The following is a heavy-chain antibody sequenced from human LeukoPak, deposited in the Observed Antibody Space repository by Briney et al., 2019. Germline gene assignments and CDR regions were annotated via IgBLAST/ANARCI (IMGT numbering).Heavy chain of an antibody. J-gene: IGHJ3*02. CDR3: ARLGDYGDYDDAFDI. CDR2: ISAYNGNT. V-gene: IGHV1-18*01. Sequence: ASVKVSCKASGGTSSSYVISWVRQAPGQGLEWMGWISAYNGNTNYAQKLQGRVTMTTDTSTSTAYMELRSLRSDDTAVYYCARLGDYGDYDDAFDIWGQGTMVTVSS. CDR1: GGTSSSYV. D-gene: IGHD4-17*01.